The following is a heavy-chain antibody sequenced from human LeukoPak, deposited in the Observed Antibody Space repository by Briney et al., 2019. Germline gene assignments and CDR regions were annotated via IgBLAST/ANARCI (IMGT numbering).Heavy chain of an antibody. J-gene: IGHJ6*04. CDR1: RGSISSYY. CDR3: ASRGGTTHADYYGMDV. CDR2: IYYSGST. Sequence: PSETLSLTCTVSRGSISSYYWSWIRQPPGKGLEWIGYIYYSGSTNYNPSLKSLVTISVDTSKNQFSLMLSSVSAADTAVYYCASRGGTTHADYYGMDVWGKGTRVTVSS. V-gene: IGHV4-59*01. D-gene: IGHD1-26*01.